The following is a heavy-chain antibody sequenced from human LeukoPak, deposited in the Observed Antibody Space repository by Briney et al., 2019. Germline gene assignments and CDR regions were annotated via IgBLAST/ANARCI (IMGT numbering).Heavy chain of an antibody. J-gene: IGHJ4*02. Sequence: GGSLRLSCAASGFTFSSDWMHWVRQAPGKGLVWVSRISTDGSTTYSADSVKGRFTISRDNAKNTLYLQMNSLRAEDTAVYYCATSYCSSTSCYPVDYWGQGTLVTVSS. D-gene: IGHD2-2*01. V-gene: IGHV3-74*01. CDR2: ISTDGSTT. CDR1: GFTFSSDW. CDR3: ATSYCSSTSCYPVDY.